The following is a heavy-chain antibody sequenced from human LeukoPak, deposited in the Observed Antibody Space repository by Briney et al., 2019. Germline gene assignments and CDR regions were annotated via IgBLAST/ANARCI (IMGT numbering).Heavy chain of an antibody. CDR2: ISTSSSYI. CDR3: ARDSDILASDAFDI. J-gene: IGHJ3*02. V-gene: IGHV3-21*01. Sequence: GGSLRHSCAASGFTFSSYSMNWVRQAPGKGLEWVSSISTSSSYIYYADSVKGRFTISRDNAKNSLYLQMNTLRAEDTAVYYCARDSDILASDAFDIWGQGTMVTVSS. CDR1: GFTFSSYS. D-gene: IGHD3-9*01.